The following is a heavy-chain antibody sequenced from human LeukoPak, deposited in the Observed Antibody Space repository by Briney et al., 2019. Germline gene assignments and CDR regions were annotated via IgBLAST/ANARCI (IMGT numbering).Heavy chain of an antibody. D-gene: IGHD6-13*01. J-gene: IGHJ6*02. V-gene: IGHV1-18*01. CDR2: ISAYNGNT. Sequence: EASVKVSCKASGYTFTSYGISWVRQAPGQGLEWMGWISAYNGNTNYAQKLQGRVTMATDTSTSTAYMELRSLRSDDTAVYYCARELAAAGTGYYYYYGMDVWGQGTTVTVSS. CDR1: GYTFTSYG. CDR3: ARELAAAGTGYYYYYGMDV.